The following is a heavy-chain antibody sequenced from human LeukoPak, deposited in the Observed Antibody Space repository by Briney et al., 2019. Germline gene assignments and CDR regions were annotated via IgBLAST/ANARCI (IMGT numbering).Heavy chain of an antibody. Sequence: GGSLRLSCAASGFTFDDYGMSWVRQAPGKGLEWVSGINWNGGSTGYADSVKGRFTISRDNAKNSLYLQMNSLRAEDTALYYCARETGLYDSSGYFYRDAFDIWGQGTMVTVSS. D-gene: IGHD3-22*01. CDR3: ARETGLYDSSGYFYRDAFDI. CDR1: GFTFDDYG. V-gene: IGHV3-20*04. J-gene: IGHJ3*02. CDR2: INWNGGST.